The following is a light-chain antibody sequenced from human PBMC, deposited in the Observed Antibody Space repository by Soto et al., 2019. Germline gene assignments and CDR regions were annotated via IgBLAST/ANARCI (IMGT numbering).Light chain of an antibody. V-gene: IGLV3-21*04. CDR3: QVWDSSSDHPGV. CDR2: YDS. Sequence: ELTQPPSVSVGPGKTARITCGGDNIGSKSVHWYQQKPGQAPVLVIYYDSDRPSGIPERFSGSNSGNTATLTISRVEAGDEADYYCQVWDSSSDHPGVFVTGTMVTVL. CDR1: NIGSKS. J-gene: IGLJ1*01.